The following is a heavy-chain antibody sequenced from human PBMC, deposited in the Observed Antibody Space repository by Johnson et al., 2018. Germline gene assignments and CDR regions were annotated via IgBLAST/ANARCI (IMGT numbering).Heavy chain of an antibody. Sequence: QVQLVESGGGVVQPGRSLRLSCAASGFTFSSYGMHWVRQAPGKGLEWVAVIWYDGSNKYYADSVKGRFTISRDNSKNTLYLQMNSLRAEDTAVSYCARERGRGSYGREDAFDIWGQGTMVTVAS. J-gene: IGHJ3*02. CDR1: GFTFSSYG. CDR3: ARERGRGSYGREDAFDI. D-gene: IGHD1-26*01. CDR2: IWYDGSNK. V-gene: IGHV3-33*01.